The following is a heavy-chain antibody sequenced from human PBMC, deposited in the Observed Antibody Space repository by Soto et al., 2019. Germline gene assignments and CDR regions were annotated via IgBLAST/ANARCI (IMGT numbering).Heavy chain of an antibody. Sequence: QVQLVESGGGVVQPGRSLRLSCAASGFTVSSYGMHWVRQAPGKGLEWVAVISRDGGTKYYADSVKGRFTSSRDNSRNTLFLEMNSLRGGDMAVYYCTGEVASGYGGQGSLVTVCS. V-gene: IGHV3-30*03. D-gene: IGHD2-8*02. J-gene: IGHJ4*02. CDR3: TGEVASGY. CDR1: GFTVSSYG. CDR2: ISRDGGTK.